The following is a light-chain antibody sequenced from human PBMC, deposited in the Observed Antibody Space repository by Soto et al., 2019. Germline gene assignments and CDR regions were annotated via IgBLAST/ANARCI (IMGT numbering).Light chain of an antibody. CDR2: DAS. V-gene: IGKV3-11*01. J-gene: IGKJ1*01. CDR3: QHLSTWTPHRT. CDR1: QSVSSY. Sequence: EIVLTQSPATLSLSPGERATLSCRASQSVSSYLAWYQQKPGQAPRLLIYDASKRATGIPARFSGSGSGTDFTLTISRLAPEDFAVYCCQHLSTWTPHRTFGHGTKVEIK.